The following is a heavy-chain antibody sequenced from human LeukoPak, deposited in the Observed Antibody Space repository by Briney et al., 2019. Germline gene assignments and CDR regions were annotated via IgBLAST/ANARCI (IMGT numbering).Heavy chain of an antibody. J-gene: IGHJ4*02. V-gene: IGHV3-30*18. D-gene: IGHD5-24*01. Sequence: GRSLRLSCAASGFTFSSYDMHWVRQAPGKGLEWVAIISYHGSNKYYVDSVKGRFTISRDNSKNTVYLQMNNLRPDDSAVYHCLKGGWATIGPPKDWGQGTQVSVSS. CDR2: ISYHGSNK. CDR1: GFTFSSYD. CDR3: LKGGWATIGPPKD.